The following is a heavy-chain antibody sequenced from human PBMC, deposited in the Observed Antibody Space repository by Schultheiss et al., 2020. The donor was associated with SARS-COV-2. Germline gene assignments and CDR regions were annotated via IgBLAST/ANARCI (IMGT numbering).Heavy chain of an antibody. V-gene: IGHV4-39*07. Sequence: SETLSLTCTVSGGSISSGGYYWSWIRQPPGKGLEWIGEINHSGSTNYNPSLKSRVTISVDTSKNQFSLKLSSVTAADTAVYYCARDGSRSGGWFDPWGQGTLVTVSS. D-gene: IGHD3-10*01. J-gene: IGHJ5*02. CDR2: INHSGST. CDR3: ARDGSRSGGWFDP. CDR1: GGSISSGGYY.